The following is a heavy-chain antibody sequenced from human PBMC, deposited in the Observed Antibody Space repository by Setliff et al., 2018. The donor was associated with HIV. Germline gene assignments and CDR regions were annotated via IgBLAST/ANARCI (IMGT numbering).Heavy chain of an antibody. D-gene: IGHD3-3*01. J-gene: IGHJ3*01. Sequence: LSLTCTVSGGSISSYYWSWIRQPPGKGLEWIGYIYYSGSTNYKPSFKSRVSISVDTSRNQFSLNLTSLTTADTAMYYCARSYYDFWNGLPRSFDVWGQGTMVTVSS. CDR1: GGSISSYY. CDR2: IYYSGST. V-gene: IGHV4-59*01. CDR3: ARSYYDFWNGLPRSFDV.